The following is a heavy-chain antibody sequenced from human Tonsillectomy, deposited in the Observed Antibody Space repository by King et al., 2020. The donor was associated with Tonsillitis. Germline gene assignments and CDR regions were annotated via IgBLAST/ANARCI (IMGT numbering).Heavy chain of an antibody. D-gene: IGHD3-22*01. J-gene: IGHJ4*02. CDR2: IYYRGST. CDR1: GGSISSSSYY. V-gene: IGHV4-39*01. Sequence: QLQESGPGLVKPSETLSLTCTVSGGSISSSSYYWGWIRQPPGKGLEWIGNIYYRGSTYYNPSLKSRVTISVDTSKNQFSLKLNSVTAADTAVYYCARLYYYDSSGYLYYFDYWGQGTLVTVSS. CDR3: ARLYYYDSSGYLYYFDY.